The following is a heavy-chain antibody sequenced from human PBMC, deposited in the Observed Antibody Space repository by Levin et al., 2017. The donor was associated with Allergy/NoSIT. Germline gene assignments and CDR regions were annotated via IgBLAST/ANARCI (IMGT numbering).Heavy chain of an antibody. D-gene: IGHD6-13*01. Sequence: QAGGSLRLSCAASGFTISSDYMSWVRQAPGKGLEWVAVMYSAGNRYYADFVKGRFTISRDNSKNTLYLQMNSLSAEDTAVYYCARGSIPVAGETADHWGQGTLVTVSA. CDR1: GFTISSDY. V-gene: IGHV3-53*01. J-gene: IGHJ5*02. CDR2: MYSAGNR. CDR3: ARGSIPVAGETADH.